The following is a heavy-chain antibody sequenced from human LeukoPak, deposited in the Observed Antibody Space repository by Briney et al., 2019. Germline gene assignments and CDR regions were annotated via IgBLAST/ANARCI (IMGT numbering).Heavy chain of an antibody. Sequence: GGSLRLSCAASRFTVSSDYMSWVRQAPGKGLEWVSTIYRGDSTYYADSVKGRFTISRDNSKNTLYLQLNSLRAEDTAVYYCARDPGLPNGMAVWGQGTTVTVSS. J-gene: IGHJ6*02. CDR3: ARDPGLPNGMAV. V-gene: IGHV3-66*01. CDR1: RFTVSSDY. CDR2: IYRGDST.